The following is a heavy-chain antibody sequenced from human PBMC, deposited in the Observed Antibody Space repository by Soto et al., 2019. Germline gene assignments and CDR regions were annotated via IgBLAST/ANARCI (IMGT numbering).Heavy chain of an antibody. D-gene: IGHD5-18*01. CDR1: GFTFSSYA. V-gene: IGHV3-23*01. CDR3: AKDRVDTAMVYYFDY. CDR2: ISGSGGST. J-gene: IGHJ4*02. Sequence: SCAASGFTFSSYAMSWARQAPGKGLEWVSAISGSGGSTYHADSVKGRFTISRDNSKNTLYLQMNSLRAEDTAVYYCAKDRVDTAMVYYFDYWGQGTLVTVSS.